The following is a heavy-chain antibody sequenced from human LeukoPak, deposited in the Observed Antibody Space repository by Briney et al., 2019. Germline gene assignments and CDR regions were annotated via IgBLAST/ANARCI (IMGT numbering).Heavy chain of an antibody. Sequence: GGSLRLSCAASGFTFSSYGMHWVRQPPGKGLEWVAFIRFDGSEEYYADSVKGRFTISRDSSKNTLFLQMSSLRAEDTAVYYCAKDLMRDRWFGESWGQGTLVTVSS. CDR1: GFTFSSYG. D-gene: IGHD3-10*01. J-gene: IGHJ5*02. CDR2: IRFDGSEE. CDR3: AKDLMRDRWFGES. V-gene: IGHV3-30*02.